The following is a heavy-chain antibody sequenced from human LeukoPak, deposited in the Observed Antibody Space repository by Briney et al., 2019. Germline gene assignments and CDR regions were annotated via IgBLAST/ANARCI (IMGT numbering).Heavy chain of an antibody. D-gene: IGHD3-22*01. V-gene: IGHV1-2*02. Sequence: ASVKVSCKASGYTFTGYYMHWVRQAPGQGLEWMGWINPNSGGTNYAQKFQGRVTMTRDTSISTAYMELSRLRSDDTAVYYCARSAGAIGYYYDSSGYYHDYWGQGTLVTVSS. CDR2: INPNSGGT. CDR1: GYTFTGYY. J-gene: IGHJ4*02. CDR3: ARSAGAIGYYYDSSGYYHDY.